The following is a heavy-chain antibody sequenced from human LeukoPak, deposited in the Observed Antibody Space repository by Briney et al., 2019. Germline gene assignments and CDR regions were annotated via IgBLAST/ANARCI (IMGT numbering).Heavy chain of an antibody. D-gene: IGHD6-13*01. V-gene: IGHV3-9*01. Sequence: GGSLRLSCAASGFTFDDYAMHWVRQAPGKGLEWVSGISWNSGSIGYADSVKGRFTISRDNAKNSLYLQMNSLRAEDAALYYCAKARGIAAAGGFDYWGQGTLVTASS. J-gene: IGHJ4*02. CDR3: AKARGIAAAGGFDY. CDR2: ISWNSGSI. CDR1: GFTFDDYA.